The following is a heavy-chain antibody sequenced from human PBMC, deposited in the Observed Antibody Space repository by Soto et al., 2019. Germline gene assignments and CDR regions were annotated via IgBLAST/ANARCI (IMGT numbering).Heavy chain of an antibody. CDR3: AKDVQRFLEWSYGMDV. V-gene: IGHV1-69*13. Sequence: ASVKVSGKASGGTFSSYAISCVRQAPGQGLEWMGGIIPIFGTANYAQKFQGRVTITADESTSTAYMELSSLRSEDTAVYYCAKDVQRFLEWSYGMDVWGQGTTVTVSS. CDR1: GGTFSSYA. CDR2: IIPIFGTA. D-gene: IGHD3-3*01. J-gene: IGHJ6*02.